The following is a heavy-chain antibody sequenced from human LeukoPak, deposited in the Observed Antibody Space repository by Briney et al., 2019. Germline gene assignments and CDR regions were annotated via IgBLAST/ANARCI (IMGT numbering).Heavy chain of an antibody. V-gene: IGHV4-39*07. Sequence: SETLSPTCTVSGGSISSSSYYWGWIRQPPGKGLEWIGSIYYSGSTYYNPSLKSRVTISVDTSKNQFSLKLSSVTAADTAVYYCARQDSSGWYYFDYWGQGTLVTVSS. CDR2: IYYSGST. CDR1: GGSISSSSYY. CDR3: ARQDSSGWYYFDY. D-gene: IGHD6-19*01. J-gene: IGHJ4*02.